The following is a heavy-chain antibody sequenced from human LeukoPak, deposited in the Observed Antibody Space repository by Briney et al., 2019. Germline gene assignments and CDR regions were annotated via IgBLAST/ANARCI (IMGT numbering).Heavy chain of an antibody. CDR3: AKSGLNRFDY. Sequence: PEGSLRLSCVASGFTFSSYEMNWVRQAPGKGLEWLSYIGSSDSTTHYADSVKGRFTISRDNAKNSLYLQMNSLRVEDTAVYYCAKSGLNRFDYWGQGTLVTVSS. CDR1: GFTFSSYE. CDR2: IGSSDSTT. J-gene: IGHJ4*02. D-gene: IGHD2-15*01. V-gene: IGHV3-48*03.